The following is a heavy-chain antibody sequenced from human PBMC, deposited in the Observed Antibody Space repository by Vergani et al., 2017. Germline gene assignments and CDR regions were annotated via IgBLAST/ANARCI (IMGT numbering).Heavy chain of an antibody. J-gene: IGHJ5*02. V-gene: IGHV3-30*03. Sequence: QVHLVESGGGVVQPGRSLRLSCVVSGFTSSYYGMHWVRQAPGKGLEWVAVISYDGTQKYYADSVKGRFTISRDNAKTSVHLHLKSLRNEDMGLYYCARKGSTNGYDLWGQGTLVTVSS. CDR2: ISYDGTQK. CDR3: ARKGSTNGYDL. D-gene: IGHD5/OR15-5a*01. CDR1: GFTSSYYG.